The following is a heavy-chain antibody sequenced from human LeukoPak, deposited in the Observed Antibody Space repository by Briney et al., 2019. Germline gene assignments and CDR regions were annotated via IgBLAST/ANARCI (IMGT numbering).Heavy chain of an antibody. J-gene: IGHJ4*02. CDR1: GGSFSGYY. Sequence: SETLSLTCAVYGGSFSGYYWSWIRQPPGKGLEWIGEINHSGSTNYNPSLKSRVTISVDTSKNQFSLKLSSVTAADTAVYYCARGRYDFWNGYYRHYYFDYWGQGTLVTVSS. CDR3: ARGRYDFWNGYYRHYYFDY. D-gene: IGHD3-3*01. CDR2: INHSGST. V-gene: IGHV4-34*01.